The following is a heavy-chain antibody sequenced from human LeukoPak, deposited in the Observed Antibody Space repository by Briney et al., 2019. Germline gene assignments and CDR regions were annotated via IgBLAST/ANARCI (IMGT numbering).Heavy chain of an antibody. CDR1: GFSFSTYY. V-gene: IGHV3-23*01. CDR2: ISGSGGDT. CDR3: AKDAVADHYYYFYGMDV. D-gene: IGHD6-19*01. Sequence: PGGSLRLSCAASGFSFSTYYMRWARQAPGQGLEWVWWISGSGGDTQFAESVQGRVTISRDKSKNTLYLQIYGLRAEDTAIYFCAKDAVADHYYYFYGMDVWGKGTTVTVSS. J-gene: IGHJ6*04.